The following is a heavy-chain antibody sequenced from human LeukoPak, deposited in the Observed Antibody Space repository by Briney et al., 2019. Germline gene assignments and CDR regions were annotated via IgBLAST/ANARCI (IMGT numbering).Heavy chain of an antibody. Sequence: ASVKVSCKASGGTFSSYAISWVRQAPGQGLEWMGWISAYNGNTNYAQKLQGRVTMTTDTSTSTAYMELRSLRSDDTAVYYCARDPKYYDYVWGSYRTYYFDYWGQGTLVTVSS. CDR3: ARDPKYYDYVWGSYRTYYFDY. J-gene: IGHJ4*02. CDR2: ISAYNGNT. CDR1: GGTFSSYA. V-gene: IGHV1-18*01. D-gene: IGHD3-16*02.